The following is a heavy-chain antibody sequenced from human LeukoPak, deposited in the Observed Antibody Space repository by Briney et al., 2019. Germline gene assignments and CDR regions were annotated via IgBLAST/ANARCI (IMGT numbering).Heavy chain of an antibody. Sequence: PSETLSLTCAVYGGSFSGYYWSWVRQPPEKGLEWIGEINHSGSTNYNPSLKSRVTISVDTSKNQFSLKLSSVTAADTAVYYCARGLRYSSSFYYYYYMDVWGKGTTVTVSS. V-gene: IGHV4-34*01. CDR1: GGSFSGYY. D-gene: IGHD6-6*01. CDR2: INHSGST. CDR3: ARGLRYSSSFYYYYYMDV. J-gene: IGHJ6*03.